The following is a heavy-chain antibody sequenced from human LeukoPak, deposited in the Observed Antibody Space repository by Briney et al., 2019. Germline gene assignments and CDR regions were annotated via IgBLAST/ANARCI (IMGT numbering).Heavy chain of an antibody. CDR1: GFTFSSYA. V-gene: IGHV3-30*02. Sequence: GGSLRLSCAASGFTFSSYAMHWVRQAPGKGLEWVSFIRYDGNDKFYADSVKGRFAISRDTSRNTLYLQMNSLRVEDTAVYYCAKDLMRDRWFGESWGQGTLVTVSS. D-gene: IGHD3-10*01. CDR3: AKDLMRDRWFGES. CDR2: IRYDGNDK. J-gene: IGHJ5*02.